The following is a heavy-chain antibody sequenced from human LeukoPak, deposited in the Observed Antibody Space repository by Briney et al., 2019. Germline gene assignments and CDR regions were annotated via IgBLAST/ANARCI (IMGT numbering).Heavy chain of an antibody. V-gene: IGHV4-61*10. CDR3: ARGDNWGSTDY. CDR1: GGSISSGSYY. D-gene: IGHD7-27*01. J-gene: IGHJ4*02. Sequence: SETLSLTCTVSGGSISSGSYYWSWIRQPAGKGLEWLGYIYYSGSTNYNPSLKSRVTISVDTSKNQFSLKLSSVTAADTAVYYCARGDNWGSTDYWGQGALVTVSS. CDR2: IYYSGST.